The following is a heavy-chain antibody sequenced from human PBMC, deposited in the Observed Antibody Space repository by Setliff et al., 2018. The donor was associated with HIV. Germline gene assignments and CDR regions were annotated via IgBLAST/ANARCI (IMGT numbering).Heavy chain of an antibody. Sequence: PSETLSLTCTVSHYSINSEYYWGWFRQPPGKGLEYIGSIYQSGSTYCSPSLKSRVSMSIDTSKDQFSLRLKSLTASDTAVYYCARLDTITLYSDCWGQGTLVTVSS. CDR2: IYQSGST. J-gene: IGHJ4*02. CDR3: ARLDTITLYSDC. V-gene: IGHV4-38-2*02. D-gene: IGHD5-12*01. CDR1: HYSINSEYY.